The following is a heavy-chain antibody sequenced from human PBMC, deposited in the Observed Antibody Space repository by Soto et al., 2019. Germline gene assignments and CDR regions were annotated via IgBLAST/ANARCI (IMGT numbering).Heavy chain of an antibody. CDR3: ASPARNYDYWSGYSFDI. Sequence: ASVKVSCTATRYTFTSYALNWIRQATGQGLEWMGWMNPNSCNTGYAQKHQCRVTMTRNTSISTAYIELSSRRSEDTAVYYCASPARNYDYWSGYSFDIWGQGTMVTVSS. V-gene: IGHV1-8*01. D-gene: IGHD3-3*01. J-gene: IGHJ3*02. CDR2: MNPNSCNT. CDR1: RYTFTSYA.